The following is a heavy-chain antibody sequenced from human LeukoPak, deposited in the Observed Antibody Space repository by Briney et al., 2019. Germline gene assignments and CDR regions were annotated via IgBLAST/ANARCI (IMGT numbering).Heavy chain of an antibody. CDR3: ARTTLGYGDDFDY. Sequence: GASVNVSCKASGYTFTSYDIHWVRQATGQGLEWMGRMNPNRGDTDYAQKFQGRVTMTRDTSISAAYMELSRLRSDDTAVYYCARTTLGYGDDFDYWGQGTLVTVSS. J-gene: IGHJ4*02. CDR1: GYTFTSYD. CDR2: MNPNRGDT. V-gene: IGHV1-8*01. D-gene: IGHD4-17*01.